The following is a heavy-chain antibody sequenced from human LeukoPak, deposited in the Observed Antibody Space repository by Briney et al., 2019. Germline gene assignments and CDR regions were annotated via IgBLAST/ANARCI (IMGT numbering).Heavy chain of an antibody. D-gene: IGHD6-13*01. Sequence: GGSLRLSCAASGFTFSSYVMSWVRQAPGKGLEWVSSISNSGGSTYYADSVKGRFTISRDNSKNTLYLQMNSLRAEDTAVYYCVRDNPRQQGFAYWGQGTLVTVSS. CDR1: GFTFSSYV. CDR2: ISNSGGST. V-gene: IGHV3-23*01. CDR3: VRDNPRQQGFAY. J-gene: IGHJ4*02.